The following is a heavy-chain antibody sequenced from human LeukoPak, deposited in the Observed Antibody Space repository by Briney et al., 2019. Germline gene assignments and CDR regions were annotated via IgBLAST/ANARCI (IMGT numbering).Heavy chain of an antibody. D-gene: IGHD1-1*01. CDR2: ISSNGGST. CDR3: ARDVGTDDYYYYYMDV. Sequence: TGGSLRLSCAAAGFTFSSYAMHWVRQAPGKGLEYVSAISSNGGSTYYANSVEGRFTISRDNSKNTLYLQMGSLRAEDMAVYYCARDVGTDDYYYYYMDVWGKGTTVTVSS. J-gene: IGHJ6*03. V-gene: IGHV3-64*01. CDR1: GFTFSSYA.